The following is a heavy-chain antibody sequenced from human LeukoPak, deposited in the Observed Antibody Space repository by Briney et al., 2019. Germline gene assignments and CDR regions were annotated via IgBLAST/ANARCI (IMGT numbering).Heavy chain of an antibody. CDR2: ISSSGSTI. CDR3: ARHPPLPSAG. Sequence: GGSLRLSCAASGFTFSSYEMNWVRQAPGKGLEWVSYISSSGSTIYYADSVKGRFTISRDNAKNSPYLQMNSLRAEDTAVYYCARHPPLPSAGWGQGTLVTVSS. D-gene: IGHD3-10*01. J-gene: IGHJ4*02. CDR1: GFTFSSYE. V-gene: IGHV3-48*03.